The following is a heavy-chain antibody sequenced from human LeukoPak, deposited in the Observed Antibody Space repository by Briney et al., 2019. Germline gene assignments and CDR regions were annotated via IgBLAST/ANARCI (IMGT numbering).Heavy chain of an antibody. Sequence: GRSLRLSCAASGFTFSSYGMHWVRQAPGKGLEWVAVISYDGSNKYYADSVKGRFTISRDNSKNTLYLQMNSLRAEDTAVYYCARDQMGFYFDYWGQGTLVTVSS. J-gene: IGHJ4*02. V-gene: IGHV3-30*03. CDR3: ARDQMGFYFDY. D-gene: IGHD2-8*01. CDR2: ISYDGSNK. CDR1: GFTFSSYG.